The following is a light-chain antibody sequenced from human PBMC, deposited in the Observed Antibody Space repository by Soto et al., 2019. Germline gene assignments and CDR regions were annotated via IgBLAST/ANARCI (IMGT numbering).Light chain of an antibody. CDR3: SSYTTSSTVV. CDR1: SNDVGRYNY. CDR2: DVS. V-gene: IGLV2-14*01. J-gene: IGLJ2*01. Sequence: QSALTQPASVSGSPGQSVTFSCTGSSNDVGRYNYVSWYQQHPGKAPKLMIYDVSNRPSGISSRFSGSKSGNTASLSVSGLQAEDEADYYCSSYTTSSTVVFGGGTKLTVL.